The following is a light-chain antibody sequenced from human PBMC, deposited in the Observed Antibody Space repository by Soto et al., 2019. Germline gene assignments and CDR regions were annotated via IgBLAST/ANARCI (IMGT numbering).Light chain of an antibody. CDR1: NSDVGGYNF. CDR2: AVS. CDR3: CSYTASDIWV. J-gene: IGLJ3*02. Sequence: QSALTQPRSVSGSPGQSVTISCTGTNSDVGGYNFVSWYQQLPGKAPKLMISAVSQRPSGVPDRFSGSKSGNTASLTISGLQADAEADYFCCSYTASDIWVFGGGTKLTVL. V-gene: IGLV2-11*01.